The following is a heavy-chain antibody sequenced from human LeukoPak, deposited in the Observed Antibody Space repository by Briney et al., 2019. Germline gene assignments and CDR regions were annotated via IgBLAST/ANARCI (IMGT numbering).Heavy chain of an antibody. CDR3: ASSHNLHDYSNYVGAFDI. CDR2: IYPGDSDT. CDR1: GYSFTSYW. D-gene: IGHD4-11*01. V-gene: IGHV5-51*01. J-gene: IGHJ3*02. Sequence: GESLKISCKGSGYSFTSYWIGWVRQMPGKGLEWMGIIYPGDSDTRYSPSFQGQVTISADKSISTAYLQWSSLKASDTAMYYCASSHNLHDYSNYVGAFDIWGQGTMVTVSS.